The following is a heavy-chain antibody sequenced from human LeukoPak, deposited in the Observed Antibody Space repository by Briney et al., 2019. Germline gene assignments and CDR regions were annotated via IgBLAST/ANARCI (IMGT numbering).Heavy chain of an antibody. D-gene: IGHD5-18*01. Sequence: ASVKVSCKASGGTFSSYAISWVRQAPGQGLEWMGGIIPIFGTANYAQKFQGRVTITTDESTSTAYMELSSLRSEDTAEYYCAREADTAMYSWFDPWGQGTLVTVSS. J-gene: IGHJ5*02. CDR1: GGTFSSYA. CDR2: IIPIFGTA. V-gene: IGHV1-69*05. CDR3: AREADTAMYSWFDP.